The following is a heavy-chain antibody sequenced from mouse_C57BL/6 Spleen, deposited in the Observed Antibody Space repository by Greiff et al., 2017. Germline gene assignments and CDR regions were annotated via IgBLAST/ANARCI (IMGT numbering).Heavy chain of an antibody. CDR3: ARGGNYGSSYVYAMDY. D-gene: IGHD1-1*01. CDR2: IDPEDGET. Sequence: DVQLQESGAELVKPGASVKLSCTASGFNIKDYYMHWVKQRTEQGLEWIGRIDPEDGETKYAPKFQGKATITADTSSNTAYLQLSSLTSEDTAVXYCARGGNYGSSYVYAMDYWGQGTSVTVSS. CDR1: GFNIKDYY. J-gene: IGHJ4*01. V-gene: IGHV14-2*01.